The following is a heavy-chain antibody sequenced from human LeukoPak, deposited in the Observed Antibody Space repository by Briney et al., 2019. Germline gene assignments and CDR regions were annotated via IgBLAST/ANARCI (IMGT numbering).Heavy chain of an antibody. J-gene: IGHJ6*03. V-gene: IGHV3-53*01. Sequence: GGSLRLSCAASGFTVSSNYMSWVSQAPGKGLESVSVIYSGGSTYYADSVKVRFTISRDNSKNTLYLQMNSLRAEDTAVYYCARTPRNYYYYMDVWGKGTTVTVSS. CDR2: IYSGGST. CDR1: GFTVSSNY. CDR3: ARTPRNYYYYMDV.